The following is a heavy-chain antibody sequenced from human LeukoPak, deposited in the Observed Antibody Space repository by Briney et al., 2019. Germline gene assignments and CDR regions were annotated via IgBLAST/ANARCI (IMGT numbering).Heavy chain of an antibody. CDR3: ATTPPRVYDFWSGYPPDYFDY. CDR2: ISGSGGMT. J-gene: IGHJ4*02. D-gene: IGHD3-3*01. V-gene: IGHV3-23*01. Sequence: PGGSLELSCGASVFTSSSDAMSWGREARGRGLEWVSAISGSGGMTNIEDAVKGRFTISRDNCKNTLYLQVNSLRAEDTAIYYCATTPPRVYDFWSGYPPDYFDYWGQGTLVTVSS. CDR1: VFTSSSDA.